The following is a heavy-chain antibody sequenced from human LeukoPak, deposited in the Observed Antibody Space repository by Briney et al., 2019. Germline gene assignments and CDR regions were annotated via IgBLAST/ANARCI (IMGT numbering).Heavy chain of an antibody. CDR1: GFIFSAYS. V-gene: IGHV3-21*01. D-gene: IGHD3-10*01. J-gene: IGHJ4*02. Sequence: GGSLRLSCAASGFIFSAYSMNWVRQALEKGLEWVSSISTSSTYMYYADSLKGRFTISRDDAKKSFSLEMNSLSAEDTAVYYCARDLRKGRYFDYWGQGTLVTVSS. CDR2: ISTSSTYM. CDR3: ARDLRKGRYFDY.